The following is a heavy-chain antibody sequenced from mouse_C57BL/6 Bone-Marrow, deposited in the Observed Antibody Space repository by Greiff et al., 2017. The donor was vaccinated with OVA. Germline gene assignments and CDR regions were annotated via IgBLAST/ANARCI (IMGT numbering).Heavy chain of an antibody. CDR3: ARPYYYGSSYLYYYAMDY. J-gene: IGHJ4*01. V-gene: IGHV1-78*01. Sequence: VKLVESDAELVKPGASVKISCKVSGYTFTDHTIHWMKQRPEQGLEWIGYIYPRDGSTKYNEKFKGKATLTADKSSSTAYMQLNSLTSEDSAVYFCARPYYYGSSYLYYYAMDYWGQGTSVTVSS. CDR2: IYPRDGST. D-gene: IGHD1-1*01. CDR1: GYTFTDHT.